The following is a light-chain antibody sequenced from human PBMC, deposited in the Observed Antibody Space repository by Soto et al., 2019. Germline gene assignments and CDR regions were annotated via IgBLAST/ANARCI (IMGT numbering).Light chain of an antibody. Sequence: VLTQSPATLSLSPGESATLSCRASQSVGNNLAWYQQKSGQAPRLLIYAASDRATGVPARFSGRMSGTDFTLTISSLEPEDFATYFGNQRSRWPRGTFGRGTKLE. CDR2: AAS. CDR3: NQRSRWPRGT. J-gene: IGKJ2*02. CDR1: QSVGNN. V-gene: IGKV3-11*01.